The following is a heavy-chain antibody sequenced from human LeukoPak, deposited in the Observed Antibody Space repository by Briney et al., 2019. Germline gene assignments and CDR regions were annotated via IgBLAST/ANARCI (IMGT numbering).Heavy chain of an antibody. J-gene: IGHJ2*01. CDR3: ACDYYDSSGPPQDSRPWSFWYFDL. D-gene: IGHD3-22*01. V-gene: IGHV1-46*01. Sequence: ASLKVSCKASGYTFTSYYMHWVRQAPGQRLEWMGIINPSGGSTSYAQKFQGRVTMTRDTSTSTVYMELSSLRSEDTAVYYCACDYYDSSGPPQDSRPWSFWYFDLWGRGTLVTVSS. CDR1: GYTFTSYY. CDR2: INPSGGST.